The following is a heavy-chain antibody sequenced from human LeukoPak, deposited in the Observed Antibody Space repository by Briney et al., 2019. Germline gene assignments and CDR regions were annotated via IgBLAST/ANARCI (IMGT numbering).Heavy chain of an antibody. J-gene: IGHJ4*02. V-gene: IGHV4-59*12. CDR3: ASVARLSGRDY. CDR1: GGSIRNYY. Sequence: SETLSLTCTVSGGSIRNYYWNWIRQPPGKGLEWIRYIYDSGSTNYNPSLKSRVTISVDTSKNQFSLKLSSVTAADTAVYYCASVARLSGRDYWGQGTLVTVSS. CDR2: IYDSGST. D-gene: IGHD3-16*02.